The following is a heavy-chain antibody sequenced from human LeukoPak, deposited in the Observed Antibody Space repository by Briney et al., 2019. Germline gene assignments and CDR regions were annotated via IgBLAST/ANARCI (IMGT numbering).Heavy chain of an antibody. J-gene: IGHJ4*02. D-gene: IGHD1-7*01. CDR2: IYTSGST. V-gene: IGHV4-4*07. CDR1: GGSISSYY. CDR3: ARENWNLQYDY. Sequence: SSETLSLTCTVSGGSISSYYWSGIRQPAGKGLEWIGRIYTSGSTNYNPSLKSRVTMSVDTSKNQFSLKLSSVTAADTAVYYCARENWNLQYDYWGQGTLVTVSS.